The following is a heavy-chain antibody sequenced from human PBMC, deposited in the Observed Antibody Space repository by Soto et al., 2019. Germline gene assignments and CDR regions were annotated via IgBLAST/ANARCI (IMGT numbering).Heavy chain of an antibody. J-gene: IGHJ4*02. CDR3: ARDRGYYGSGSSY. CDR2: ISSSSYI. CDR1: GFTFSSYS. D-gene: IGHD3-10*01. Sequence: EVQLVESGGGLVKPGGSLRLSCAASGFTFSSYSMNWVRQAPGKGLEWVSSISSSSYIYYADSVKGRFTISRDNAKNSLYLQMNSLRAEDTAVYYCARDRGYYGSGSSYWGQGTLVTVSS. V-gene: IGHV3-21*01.